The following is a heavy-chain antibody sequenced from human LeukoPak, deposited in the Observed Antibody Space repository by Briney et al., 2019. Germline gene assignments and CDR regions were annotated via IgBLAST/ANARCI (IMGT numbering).Heavy chain of an antibody. J-gene: IGHJ4*02. V-gene: IGHV3-7*04. Sequence: GGSLRLSCEASGFPFSSYWMTWVRQAPGKGLGWLANIKQDGSKKSYVDFVKGRFTISRDNAKNSLYLQMNSLRAEDTAIYYCTRVGYIDEGIDYWGQGTLVTVSS. D-gene: IGHD5-24*01. CDR1: GFPFSSYW. CDR3: TRVGYIDEGIDY. CDR2: IKQDGSKK.